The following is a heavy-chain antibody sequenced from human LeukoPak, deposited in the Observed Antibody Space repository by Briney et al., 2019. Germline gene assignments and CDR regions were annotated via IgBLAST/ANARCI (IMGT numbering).Heavy chain of an antibody. CDR1: GYSISSCYY. CDR3: ARGFGYSSDC. CDR2: IYHSGST. J-gene: IGHJ4*02. V-gene: IGHV4-38-2*01. D-gene: IGHD6-13*01. Sequence: SETLSITCAVSGYSISSCYYWGWIRQPPGKGLDWIGSIYHSGSTYYNPSLKSRVTISVDTSKNQFSLKLSSVTAADTAVYYCARGFGYSSDCWGQGTLVTVSS.